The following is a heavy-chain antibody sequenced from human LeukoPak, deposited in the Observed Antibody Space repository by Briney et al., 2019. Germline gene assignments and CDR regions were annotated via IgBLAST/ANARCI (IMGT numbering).Heavy chain of an antibody. CDR3: ASLARLGAAAPSGVGY. CDR1: GGSISSSSYY. V-gene: IGHV4-39*07. CDR2: IYYSGST. D-gene: IGHD2-2*01. J-gene: IGHJ4*02. Sequence: SETLSLTCTVSGGSISSSSYYWGWIRQPPGKGLEWIGSIYYSGSTYYNPSLKSRVTISVDTSKNQFSLKLSSVTAADTAVYYCASLARLGAAAPSGVGYWGQGTLVTVSS.